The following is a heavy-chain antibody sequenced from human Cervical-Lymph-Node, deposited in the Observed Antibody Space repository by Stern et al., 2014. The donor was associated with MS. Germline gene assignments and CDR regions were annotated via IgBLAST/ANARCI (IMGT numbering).Heavy chain of an antibody. CDR1: GYTLTSYG. V-gene: IGHV1-18*01. CDR3: ARGRWDVPRDGFAI. D-gene: IGHD5-24*01. Sequence: AHLAESGGEVEKPGASVKVSCKASGYTLTSYGITWVRQAPGHVLEWMGRISGYNGNTKYAQKFQGRVSMTTDTSTSTVYMELRSLRSDDTAMYYCARGRWDVPRDGFAIWGQGTMVTVSS. J-gene: IGHJ3*02. CDR2: ISGYNGNT.